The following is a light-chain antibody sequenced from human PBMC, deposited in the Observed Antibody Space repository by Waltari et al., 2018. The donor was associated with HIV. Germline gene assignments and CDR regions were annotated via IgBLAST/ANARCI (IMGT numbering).Light chain of an antibody. CDR2: SNI. J-gene: IGLJ3*02. CDR1: SSNIRAGYD. V-gene: IGLV1-40*01. CDR3: QSHDRSLSGPWV. Sequence: QSVLTQPPSVSGAPGQTVTLSCAGRSSNIRAGYDVHWSKQVPVTSPKPAIYSNINRPSGVPDRFSASKSGTSASLAITGLQAEDEAHYYCQSHDRSLSGPWVFGGGTKLTVL.